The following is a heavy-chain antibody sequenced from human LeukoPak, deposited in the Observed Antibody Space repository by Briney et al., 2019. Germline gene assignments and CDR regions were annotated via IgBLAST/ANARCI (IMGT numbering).Heavy chain of an antibody. V-gene: IGHV4-59*01. J-gene: IGHJ4*02. CDR3: ARVRNWSGYNALDC. D-gene: IGHD3-3*01. Sequence: SETLSLTCTVSTDSISSYYWSWIRQPPGKGLEWIGNIYYSGSTKYDPSLKSRVTMSIDTSKNQFSLKLTSVTAADTAVYYCARVRNWSGYNALDCWGPGTLVTVSS. CDR2: IYYSGST. CDR1: TDSISSYY.